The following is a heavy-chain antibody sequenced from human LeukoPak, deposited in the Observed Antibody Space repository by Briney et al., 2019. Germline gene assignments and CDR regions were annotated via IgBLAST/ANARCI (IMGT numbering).Heavy chain of an antibody. D-gene: IGHD3-9*01. CDR3: ARESYYDILTGYYRSFDY. CDR1: GYTFTSYG. CDR2: ISAYNGNT. Sequence: GASVKVSCKASGYTFTSYGISWVRQAPGQGLEWMGWISAYNGNTNYAQKLQGRVTMTTDTSTSTAYMELRSLRSDDTAVYYCARESYYDILTGYYRSFDYWGQGTLVTVSS. J-gene: IGHJ4*02. V-gene: IGHV1-18*01.